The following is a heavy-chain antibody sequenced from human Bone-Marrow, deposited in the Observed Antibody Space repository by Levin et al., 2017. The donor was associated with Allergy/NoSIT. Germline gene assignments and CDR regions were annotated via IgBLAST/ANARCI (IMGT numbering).Heavy chain of an antibody. D-gene: IGHD3-22*01. CDR1: GFTFRHYT. J-gene: IGHJ4*02. CDR2: ITSSGDST. V-gene: IGHV3-48*02. CDR3: ARDPASGYYDSSGSSGDH. Sequence: ETLSLTCAASGFTFRHYTMNWVRQAPGKGLEWVSCITSSGDSTYYADSVKGRFTISRDNAKNSLYLQLNRLRDEDTAMYYCARDPASGYYDSSGSSGDHWGQATLFTVSS.